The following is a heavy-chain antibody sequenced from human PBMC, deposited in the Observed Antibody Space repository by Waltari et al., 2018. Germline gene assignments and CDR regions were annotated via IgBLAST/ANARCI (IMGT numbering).Heavy chain of an antibody. V-gene: IGHV4-4*07. CDR1: GVSISDYY. CDR2: VYTTGTT. J-gene: IGHJ6*03. D-gene: IGHD2-2*01. Sequence: QVQLQESGPRLVEPWETLSLTCRISGVSISDYYWSWIRQPAGKGLEFIGRVYTTGTTDYNPSLRSRATVSVDKSKNHFSLSLTSVTAADTAVYYCARFSSSTPPYYYYMDVWGKGTTVTVSS. CDR3: ARFSSSTPPYYYYMDV.